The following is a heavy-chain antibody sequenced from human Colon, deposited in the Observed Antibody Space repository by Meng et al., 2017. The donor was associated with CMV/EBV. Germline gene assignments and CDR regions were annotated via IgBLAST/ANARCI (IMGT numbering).Heavy chain of an antibody. Sequence: GGSLSLSCEASGFSFGNFAMDWVRQVPGKGLDWVALISKDGDIKYYADSVRGRFSISRDNSKNTMYLEMNSLRADDTAVFSCARGGVGSYIRKFAGYDGMDVWGQGTTVTVSS. CDR2: ISKDGDIK. CDR1: GFSFGNFA. V-gene: IGHV3-30-3*01. D-gene: IGHD5-12*01. CDR3: ARGGVGSYIRKFAGYDGMDV. J-gene: IGHJ6*02.